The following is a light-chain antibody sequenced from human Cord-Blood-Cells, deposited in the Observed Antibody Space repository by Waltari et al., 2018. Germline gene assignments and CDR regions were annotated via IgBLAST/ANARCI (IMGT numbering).Light chain of an antibody. J-gene: IGKJ2*01. CDR3: QQYNSYSRT. CDR2: DAS. V-gene: IGKV1-13*02. Sequence: AIQLTQSPSSLSASVGDRVTITCRASQGISSYLAWYQQKPGKAPKLLIYDASSLESGVPSRFSGSGSGTEFTLTISSLQPDDFATYYCQQYNSYSRTFGQGTKLEIK. CDR1: QGISSY.